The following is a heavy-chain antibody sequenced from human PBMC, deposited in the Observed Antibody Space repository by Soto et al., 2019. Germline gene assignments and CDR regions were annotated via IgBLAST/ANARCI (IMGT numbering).Heavy chain of an antibody. D-gene: IGHD3-22*01. CDR2: IYYSGST. V-gene: IGHV4-31*03. Sequence: TLSLTCTVSVGSISSGGYYWSWIRQHPGKGLEWIGYIYYSGSTYYNPSLKSRATVDMSKNQISLKLSSVTAADTALYYCATTSSGYPYWGRGTLVTVSS. CDR3: ATTSSGYPY. J-gene: IGHJ4*02. CDR1: VGSISSGGYY.